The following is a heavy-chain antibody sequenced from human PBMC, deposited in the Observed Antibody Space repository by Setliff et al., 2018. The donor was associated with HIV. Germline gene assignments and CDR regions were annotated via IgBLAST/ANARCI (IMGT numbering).Heavy chain of an antibody. J-gene: IGHJ4*02. CDR1: GESFNNYY. V-gene: IGHV4-34*01. CDR2: IDHRGET. Sequence: PSETLSLTCAVYGESFNNYYWSWIRQSPVKGLEWIGEIDHRGETNYNPSLKSRVILSVDTSKNQFSLSLSSLTAADTALYYCARRRVVARVFDYWGQGTLVTVS. CDR3: ARRRVVARVFDY. D-gene: IGHD2-15*01.